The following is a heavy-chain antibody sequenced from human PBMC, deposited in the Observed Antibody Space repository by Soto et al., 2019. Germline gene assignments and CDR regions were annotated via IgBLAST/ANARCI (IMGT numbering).Heavy chain of an antibody. Sequence: ASLKVSCKASGYTFTSYDINWVRQATGQGLEWMGWMNPNSGNTGYAQKFQGRVTMTRNTSISTAYMELSSLRSEDTAVYYCARGNVLRFLEWLSPQIYYFDYWGQGTLVTVSS. J-gene: IGHJ4*02. CDR3: ARGNVLRFLEWLSPQIYYFDY. CDR1: GYTFTSYD. V-gene: IGHV1-8*01. CDR2: MNPNSGNT. D-gene: IGHD3-3*01.